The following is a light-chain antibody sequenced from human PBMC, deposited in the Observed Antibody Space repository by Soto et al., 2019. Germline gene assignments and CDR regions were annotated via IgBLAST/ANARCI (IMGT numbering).Light chain of an antibody. CDR1: SSDVGGYNY. CDR2: DVS. J-gene: IGLJ2*01. V-gene: IGLV2-14*01. Sequence: QSALTQPASVSGSPGQSITISCTGTSSDVGGYNYVSWYQQHPGKAPKLMIYDVSNRPSGVSNRFSGSKSGNTASLTISGLQAADEADYYCSSYTRSSTRVFGGGTKLTVL. CDR3: SSYTRSSTRV.